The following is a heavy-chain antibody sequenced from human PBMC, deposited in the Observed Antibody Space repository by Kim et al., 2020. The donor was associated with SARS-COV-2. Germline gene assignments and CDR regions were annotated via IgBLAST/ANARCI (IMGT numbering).Heavy chain of an antibody. CDR1: GFTFSSYA. Sequence: GGSLRLSCAASGFTFSSYAMHWVRQAPGKGLEWVAVISYDGSNKYYADSVKGRFTISRDNSKNTLYLQMNSLRAEDTAVYYCARDLRIQLWDYYYGMDVWGQGTTVTVPS. CDR3: ARDLRIQLWDYYYGMDV. V-gene: IGHV3-30-3*01. CDR2: ISYDGSNK. D-gene: IGHD5-18*01. J-gene: IGHJ6*02.